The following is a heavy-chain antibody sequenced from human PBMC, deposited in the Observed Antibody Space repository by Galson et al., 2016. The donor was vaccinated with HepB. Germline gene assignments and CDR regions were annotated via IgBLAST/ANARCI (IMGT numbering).Heavy chain of an antibody. J-gene: IGHJ6*03. CDR3: AITYHHYYMDV. CDR1: GYTFTSHY. V-gene: IGHV1-46*01. Sequence: SVKVSCKASGYTFTSHYMHWVRQAPGQGLEWMGIINPSGGSTSYAQKFQGRVTMTRDTSTSTVYMELSSLRSEDTALYYCAITYHHYYMDVWGKGTTVTVSS. CDR2: INPSGGST.